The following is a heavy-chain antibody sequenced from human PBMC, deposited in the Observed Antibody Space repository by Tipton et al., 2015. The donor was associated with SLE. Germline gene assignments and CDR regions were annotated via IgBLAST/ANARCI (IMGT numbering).Heavy chain of an antibody. J-gene: IGHJ4*02. D-gene: IGHD1-26*01. Sequence: QLVQSGGGVVQPGRSLRLSCAASGFTFSSYGMHWARQAPGKGLEWVAVIWYDGSNKYYADSVKGRFTISRDNSKNTLYLQMNSLRAEDTAVYYCARRQGAEGYFDYWGQGTLVTVSS. CDR2: IWYDGSNK. CDR3: ARRQGAEGYFDY. CDR1: GFTFSSYG. V-gene: IGHV3-33*01.